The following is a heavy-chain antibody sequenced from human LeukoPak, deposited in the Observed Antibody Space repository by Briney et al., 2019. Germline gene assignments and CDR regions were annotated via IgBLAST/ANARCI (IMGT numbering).Heavy chain of an antibody. Sequence: GASVKVSCKASGYTFISYGISWVRQAPGQGLEWMGWITTYNGNTYSAQKFQGRVTMTTDTSTSTAYMELRSLRSDDTAVYYCAREMWETTLVTPFDYWGQGTLVTVSS. J-gene: IGHJ4*02. D-gene: IGHD4-23*01. V-gene: IGHV1-18*01. CDR2: ITTYNGNT. CDR3: AREMWETTLVTPFDY. CDR1: GYTFISYG.